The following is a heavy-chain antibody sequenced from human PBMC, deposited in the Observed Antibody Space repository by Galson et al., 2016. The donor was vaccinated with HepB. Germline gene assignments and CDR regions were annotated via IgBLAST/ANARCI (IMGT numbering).Heavy chain of an antibody. CDR3: ARYYSSRWFYFDY. D-gene: IGHD6-13*01. CDR1: GFFFSDYY. CDR2: IGSGGSTI. J-gene: IGHJ4*02. Sequence: SLRLSCAASGFFFSDYYMTWIRQAPGKGLEWVSYIGSGGSTIYYADSVKGRFTVSRDNAKNSLFLQMNSLRAEDTAVYYCARYYSSRWFYFDYWGQGTLVSVSS. V-gene: IGHV3-11*01.